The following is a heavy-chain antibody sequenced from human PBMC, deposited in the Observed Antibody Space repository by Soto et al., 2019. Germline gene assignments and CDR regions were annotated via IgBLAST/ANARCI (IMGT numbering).Heavy chain of an antibody. CDR1: GFTFSSYG. Sequence: GSLRLSCAASGFTFSSYGMHWVRQAPGKGLEWVAVISYDGSNKYYADSVKGRFTISRDNSKNTLYLQMNSLRAEDTAVYYCAKDPGVGGPLYWGQGTLVTVSS. J-gene: IGHJ4*02. CDR2: ISYDGSNK. CDR3: AKDPGVGGPLY. D-gene: IGHD3-3*01. V-gene: IGHV3-30*18.